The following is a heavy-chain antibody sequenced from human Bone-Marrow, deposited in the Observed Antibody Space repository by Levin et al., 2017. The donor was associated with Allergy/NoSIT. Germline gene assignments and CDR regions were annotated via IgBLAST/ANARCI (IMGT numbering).Heavy chain of an antibody. CDR3: ARVSFEGVAGRLYYFDY. CDR2: IYYSGST. Sequence: SETLSLTCTVSGGSISSGDYYWSWIRQPPGKGLEWIGYIYYSGSTYYNPSLKSRVTISVDTSKNQFSLKLSSVTAADTAVYYCARVSFEGVAGRLYYFDYWGQGTLVTVSS. J-gene: IGHJ4*02. CDR1: GGSISSGDYY. V-gene: IGHV4-30-4*01. D-gene: IGHD6-19*01.